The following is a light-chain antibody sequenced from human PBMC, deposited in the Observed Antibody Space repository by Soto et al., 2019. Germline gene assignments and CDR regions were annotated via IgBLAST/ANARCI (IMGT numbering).Light chain of an antibody. Sequence: EIVLTQSPGTLSLSPGERATLSCRASQTVSNNFLAWYQQKPGQAPRLLIYEASKRFAGIPDRFSGSGSGTDFTLTISRLEPEDFAVYYCQQYGSSRTFDQGTRV. V-gene: IGKV3-20*01. J-gene: IGKJ1*01. CDR1: QTVSNNF. CDR2: EAS. CDR3: QQYGSSRT.